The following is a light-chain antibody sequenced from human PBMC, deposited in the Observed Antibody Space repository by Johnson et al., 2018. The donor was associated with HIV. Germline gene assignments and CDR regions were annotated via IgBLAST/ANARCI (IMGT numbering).Light chain of an antibody. CDR1: TFNIGNNY. CDR2: DNN. J-gene: IGLJ1*01. V-gene: IGLV1-51*01. Sequence: QSVLTQPPSVSAAPGQKVTISCSGSTFNIGNNYVSWYHHLTGAAPKLLIYDNNKRPSGIPDRFSGSKSGTSATLAITGLQTVDAADYYCGTWDSSLSVVVFGTVTKFTVL. CDR3: GTWDSSLSVVV.